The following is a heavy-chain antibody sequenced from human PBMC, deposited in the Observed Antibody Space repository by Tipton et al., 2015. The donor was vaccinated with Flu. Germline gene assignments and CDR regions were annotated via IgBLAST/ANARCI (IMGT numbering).Heavy chain of an antibody. CDR1: GGSISRSHYS. CDR3: ARLVPTGPQDC. Sequence: TLSLTCTVSGGSISRSHYSWGWIRQPPGKGLGWIGNIYYSGTTYYNPSLKSRVTISVDTSKNQFSLRLTSMTAADTAVYYCARLVPTGPQDCWGQGILVTVSS. D-gene: IGHD2-8*02. CDR2: IYYSGTT. V-gene: IGHV4-39*07. J-gene: IGHJ4*02.